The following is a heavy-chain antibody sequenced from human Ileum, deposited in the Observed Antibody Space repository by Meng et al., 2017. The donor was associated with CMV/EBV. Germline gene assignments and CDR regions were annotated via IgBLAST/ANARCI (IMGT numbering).Heavy chain of an antibody. CDR1: GFAFSSYS. CDR2: ISASGRYL. V-gene: IGHV3-21*06. Sequence: CAASGFAFSSYSLNLVRQAPGKGLESVASISASGRYLYYAASVKGRVTISRDNAENSTSLQMDSLGVEDTAVYYCARAPSLTGANDFWGQGTLVTVSS. CDR3: ARAPSLTGANDF. D-gene: IGHD7-27*01. J-gene: IGHJ4*02.